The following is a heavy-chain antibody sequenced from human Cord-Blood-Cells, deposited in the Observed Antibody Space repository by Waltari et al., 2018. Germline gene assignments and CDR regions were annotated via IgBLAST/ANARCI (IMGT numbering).Heavy chain of an antibody. CDR3: ASDYYGSGSYDY. V-gene: IGHV4-34*01. D-gene: IGHD3-10*01. J-gene: IGHJ4*02. Sequence: QVQLQQLGAGLLKPSETLSLTCAVYGGSFSGYYWSWIRQPPGKGLEWIGEINHSGSTNYNPTLKSRVTISVDTSKNQFSLKLSSVTAADTAVYYCASDYYGSGSYDYWGQGTLVTVSS. CDR2: INHSGST. CDR1: GGSFSGYY.